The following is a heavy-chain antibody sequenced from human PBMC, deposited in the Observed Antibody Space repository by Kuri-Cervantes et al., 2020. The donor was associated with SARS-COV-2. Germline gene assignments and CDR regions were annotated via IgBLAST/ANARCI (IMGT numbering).Heavy chain of an antibody. D-gene: IGHD1-26*01. CDR1: GWSFSGYY. CDR3: ARRDVVGPTACAFAI. Sequence: SQTLALTCAVYGWSFSGYYWSWIRQPPGKGLEWIGNINYSGSSYYNPSLKSRVTISVDTSKNQLSLKLNSVTAADTAVYYCARRDVVGPTACAFAIWGQGTMVTVSS. V-gene: IGHV4-34*01. CDR2: INYSGSS. J-gene: IGHJ3*02.